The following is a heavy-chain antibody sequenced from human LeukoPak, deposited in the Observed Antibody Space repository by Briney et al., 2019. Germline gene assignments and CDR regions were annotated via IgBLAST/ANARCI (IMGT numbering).Heavy chain of an antibody. J-gene: IGHJ6*02. D-gene: IGHD3-9*01. CDR2: IYTSGST. CDR3: ARATRLTTYYDILTGYWRALTNYGMDV. CDR1: GGSISSYY. Sequence: SETLSLTCTVSGGSISSYYWSWIRQPAGKGLEWIGRIYTSGSTNYNPSLKSRVTMSVDTSKNQFSLKLSSVTAADTAVYYCARATRLTTYYDILTGYWRALTNYGMDVWGQGTTVTVSS. V-gene: IGHV4-4*07.